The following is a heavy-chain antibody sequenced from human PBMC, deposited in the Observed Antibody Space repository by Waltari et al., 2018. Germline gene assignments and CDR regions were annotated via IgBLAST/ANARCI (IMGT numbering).Heavy chain of an antibody. CDR1: GFTFSSYW. J-gene: IGHJ4*02. CDR2: IRGDGSFT. Sequence: EVQLVESGGGFIQPGGSLRLSCAVSGFTFSSYWMHWLRQAPGKGLVWVSRIRGDGSFTSYADSVKGRFTISRDNAKNTLYLQMNSLRAEETAVYYCVRSGSSTPFDYWGQGTLVTVSS. D-gene: IGHD6-6*01. CDR3: VRSGSSTPFDY. V-gene: IGHV3-74*01.